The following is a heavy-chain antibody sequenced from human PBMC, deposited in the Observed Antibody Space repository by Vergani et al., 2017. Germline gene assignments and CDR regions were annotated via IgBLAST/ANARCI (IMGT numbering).Heavy chain of an antibody. CDR3: ARESYSSSWYYYYYYMDV. V-gene: IGHV1-46*03. CDR2: INPSGGST. D-gene: IGHD6-13*01. Sequence: QVLLVQSGAEVKKPGASVRVSCKTSGYTFTNYYIHWVRQAPGQGLEWMGIINPSGGSTTYAQQFQGRLTMTRDTSTSTVYMDLSNLRSEDTAVYYCARESYSSSWYYYYYYMDVWGKGTTVTVSS. J-gene: IGHJ6*03. CDR1: GYTFTNYY.